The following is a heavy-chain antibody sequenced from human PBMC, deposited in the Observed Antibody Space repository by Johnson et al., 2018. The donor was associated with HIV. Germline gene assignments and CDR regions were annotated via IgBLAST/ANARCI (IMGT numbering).Heavy chain of an antibody. Sequence: QVQLVESGGGVVQPERSLRLSCSASAFTFSRHAMHWVRQAPGKGPEWVACISYDGSNKYYADSVNGRFTISRDNSKNMVYLQMNSLRPEDTAVYYCARDGRDLVTRGSFDVWGQGTMVTVSS. V-gene: IGHV3-30*14. CDR1: AFTFSRHA. CDR3: ARDGRDLVTRGSFDV. CDR2: ISYDGSNK. D-gene: IGHD3-9*01. J-gene: IGHJ3*01.